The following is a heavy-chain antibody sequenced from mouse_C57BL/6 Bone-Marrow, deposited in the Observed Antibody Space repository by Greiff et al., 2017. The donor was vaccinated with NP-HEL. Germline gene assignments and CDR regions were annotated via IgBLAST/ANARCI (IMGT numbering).Heavy chain of an antibody. Sequence: VQVVESGAELARPGASVKLSCKASGYTFTSYGISWVKQRTGQGLEWIGEIYPRSGNTYYNEKFKGKATLTADKSSSTAYMELRSLTSEDSAVYFCARGDYYGSWDFDYWGQGTTLTVSS. CDR1: GYTFTSYG. D-gene: IGHD1-1*01. CDR2: IYPRSGNT. J-gene: IGHJ2*01. CDR3: ARGDYYGSWDFDY. V-gene: IGHV1-81*01.